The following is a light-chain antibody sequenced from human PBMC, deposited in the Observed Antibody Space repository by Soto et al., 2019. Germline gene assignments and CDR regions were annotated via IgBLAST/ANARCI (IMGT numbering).Light chain of an antibody. CDR2: DAS. CDR3: QQRSNWPLT. J-gene: IGKJ4*01. Sequence: EIVLTQSPATLSLSPGERATLSCRASQSVSSYLAWYQQKPGQAPRLLIYDASNRATGIPARFSGSGSGTDFTLTISNLDPEDFAVSYCQQRSNWPLTFGGGTKVEIK. V-gene: IGKV3-11*01. CDR1: QSVSSY.